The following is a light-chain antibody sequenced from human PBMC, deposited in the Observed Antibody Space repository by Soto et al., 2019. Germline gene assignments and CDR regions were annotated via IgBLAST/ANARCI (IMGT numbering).Light chain of an antibody. CDR1: QSVSTT. J-gene: IGKJ1*01. CDR2: GAS. CDR3: QHYNDWPQT. Sequence: EIVMTQSPGTLSLSPGERATLSCRASQSVSTTLAWYQQIPGQAPMLLIYGASTRATGIPARFSGSGSGTEFTLAISSLQSEDFAVYYCQHYNDWPQTFGLGTKVEIK. V-gene: IGKV3-15*01.